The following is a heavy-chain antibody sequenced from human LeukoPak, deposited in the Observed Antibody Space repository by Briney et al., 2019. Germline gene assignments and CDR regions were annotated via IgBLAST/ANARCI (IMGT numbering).Heavy chain of an antibody. CDR1: GGSISSSSYY. CDR3: ASQTYYDFWSGSLRDY. D-gene: IGHD3-3*01. CDR2: IYYSGST. Sequence: SETLSLTCTVSGGSISSSSYYWGWIRQPPGKGLEWIGSIYYSGSTYYNPSLKSRVTISVDTSKNQFSLKLSSVTAADTAVYYCASQTYYDFWSGSLRDYWGQGTLVTVSS. J-gene: IGHJ4*02. V-gene: IGHV4-39*01.